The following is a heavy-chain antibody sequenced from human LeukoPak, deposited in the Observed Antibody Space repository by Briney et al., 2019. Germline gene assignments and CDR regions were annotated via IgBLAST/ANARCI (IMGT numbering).Heavy chain of an antibody. CDR2: IYYSGST. D-gene: IGHD6-19*01. J-gene: IGHJ4*02. CDR1: GGSFSSYY. V-gene: IGHV4-59*12. CDR3: ARTRRYSSGWHIDY. Sequence: SETLSLTCTVSGGSFSSYYWSWIRQPPGKGLEWIGYIYYSGSTNYNPSLKSRVTISVDKSKNQFSLKLSSVTAADTAVYYCARTRRYSSGWHIDYWGQGTLVTVSS.